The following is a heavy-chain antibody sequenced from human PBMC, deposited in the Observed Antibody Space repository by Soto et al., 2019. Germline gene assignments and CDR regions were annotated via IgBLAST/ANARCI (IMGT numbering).Heavy chain of an antibody. CDR1: GFSFSTYA. V-gene: IGHV3-23*01. CDR2: IRGSGGRP. CDR3: AKDYCTSPSCSFDY. Sequence: LRLSCAASGFSFSTYAMNWVRQAPGKGLEWVSSIRGSGGRPYYADSVKGRFTLSRDNPKNTLYLQMHSLRAEDTAVYYCAKDYCTSPSCSFDYWGPGTLVTVSS. D-gene: IGHD2-2*01. J-gene: IGHJ4*02.